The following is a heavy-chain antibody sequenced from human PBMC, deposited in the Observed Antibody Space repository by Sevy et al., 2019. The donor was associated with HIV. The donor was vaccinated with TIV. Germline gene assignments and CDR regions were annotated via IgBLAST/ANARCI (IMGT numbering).Heavy chain of an antibody. V-gene: IGHV3-30*18. CDR1: GFTFSSYG. CDR3: AKSGGLRSSSDYFDY. CDR2: ISYDGSNK. Sequence: GGSLRLSCAASGFTFSSYGMHWVRQAPGKGLEWVAVISYDGSNKYYANSVKGRFTISRDNSKNTRYLQMNSLRAEDTAVYYCAKSGGLRSSSDYFDYWGQGTLVTVSS. J-gene: IGHJ4*02. D-gene: IGHD6-6*01.